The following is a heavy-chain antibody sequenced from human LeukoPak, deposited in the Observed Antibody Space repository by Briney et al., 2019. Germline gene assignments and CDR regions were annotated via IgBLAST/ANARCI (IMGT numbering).Heavy chain of an antibody. J-gene: IGHJ4*02. CDR1: GFTVSSNY. D-gene: IGHD2/OR15-2a*01. CDR2: FYSGGST. Sequence: GGSLRLSCAASGFTVSSNYMSWVRQAPGKGLEWVSVFYSGGSTYYADSVKGRFTISRDNSKNTLYLQMNSLRAEDTAVYYCAKDKSKHFRFVPDYWGQGTLVTVSS. V-gene: IGHV3-53*01. CDR3: AKDKSKHFRFVPDY.